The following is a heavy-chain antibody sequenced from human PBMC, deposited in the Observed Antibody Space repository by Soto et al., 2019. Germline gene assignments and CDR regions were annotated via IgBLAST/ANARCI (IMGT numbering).Heavy chain of an antibody. CDR1: GFTFTNYF. CDR2: ISPYDGST. J-gene: IGHJ6*02. Sequence: QVQLVQSGAEVKKPGASVKVSCKASGFTFTNYFFHWVRQAPRQGLEWMGIISPYDGSTNYGQSLQGRVTRPGDTSTSTVYRELGSLRSEDTAVYYCARGDGRGTPAFYSSSGMDVWGHGTTVTVSS. CDR3: ARGDGRGTPAFYSSSGMDV. V-gene: IGHV1-46*01. D-gene: IGHD1-26*01.